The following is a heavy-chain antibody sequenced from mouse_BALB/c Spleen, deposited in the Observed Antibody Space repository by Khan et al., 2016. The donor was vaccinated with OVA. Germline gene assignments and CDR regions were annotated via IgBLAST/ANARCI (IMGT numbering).Heavy chain of an antibody. V-gene: IGHV14-3*02. CDR1: GFNIKDTY. CDR2: IDPETGNI. CDR3: AITEIHYYGSYVIDY. D-gene: IGHD1-2*01. Sequence: VQLQQSGAELVKPGASVKLSCTVSGFNIKDTYMHWVNQRPEQGLEWIGRIDPETGNIKYDPKFQGKATITADKSSNSVDLPLSSRPSVDTAVYYSAITEIHYYGSYVIDYWGPCTSVTVSS. J-gene: IGHJ4*01.